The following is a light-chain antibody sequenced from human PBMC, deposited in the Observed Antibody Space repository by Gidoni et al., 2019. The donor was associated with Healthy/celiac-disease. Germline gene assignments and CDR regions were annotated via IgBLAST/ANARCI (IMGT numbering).Light chain of an antibody. Sequence: IVLTQSPGTLSLSPGERATFSCRAIQSVSSSYLAWYQQKPGQAPRLLIYGASSRATGIPDRFSGSGSGTDFTLNISRLEPEDFAVYYCQQYGSSPRTFGQGTKVEIK. V-gene: IGKV3-20*01. CDR3: QQYGSSPRT. CDR2: GAS. J-gene: IGKJ1*01. CDR1: QSVSSSY.